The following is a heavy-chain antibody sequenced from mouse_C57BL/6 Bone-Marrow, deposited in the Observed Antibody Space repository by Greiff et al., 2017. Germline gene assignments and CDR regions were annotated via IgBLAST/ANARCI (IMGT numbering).Heavy chain of an antibody. CDR3: SRQVTTVLATKYFDD. CDR2: ISGGGGNT. Sequence: EVKLVESGGGLVKPGGSLKLSCTASGFTFSSYTMSWVRQTPEKRLQWVAAISGGGGNTYYPESVKGRFTISRDTDTNILYMQTSSLGSEDPAMYYCSRQVTTVLATKYFDDWGTGTTVTVSS. V-gene: IGHV5-9*04. J-gene: IGHJ1*03. CDR1: GFTFSSYT. D-gene: IGHD1-1*01.